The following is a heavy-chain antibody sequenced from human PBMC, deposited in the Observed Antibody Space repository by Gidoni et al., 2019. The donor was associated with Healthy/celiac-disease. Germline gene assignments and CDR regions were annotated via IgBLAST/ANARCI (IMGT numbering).Heavy chain of an antibody. Sequence: EVQLLESGGGLVQPGGYLRLSCAAPGFTFSSYALSWVRRAPGKGVEWGSAISGSGGSTYYADSVEGRCTISRDKSKNTLYLQMNSLRAEDTAVYYCAKDVSSAWYFAAFDIWGQGTMVTVSS. CDR3: AKDVSSAWYFAAFDI. CDR2: ISGSGGST. CDR1: GFTFSSYA. J-gene: IGHJ3*02. V-gene: IGHV3-23*01. D-gene: IGHD6-19*01.